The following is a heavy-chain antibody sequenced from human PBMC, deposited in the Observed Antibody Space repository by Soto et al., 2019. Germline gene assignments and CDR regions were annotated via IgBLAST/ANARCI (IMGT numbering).Heavy chain of an antibody. D-gene: IGHD1-1*01. V-gene: IGHV4-34*01. Sequence: SETLSLTCAVYGGSFSGYYWSWIRQPPGKGLEWIGEINHSGSTNYNPSLKSRVTISVDTSKNQFSLKLSSVTAADTAVYYCARGGGYNHRSNFDYWGQGTLVTVSS. CDR1: GGSFSGYY. J-gene: IGHJ4*02. CDR3: ARGGGYNHRSNFDY. CDR2: INHSGST.